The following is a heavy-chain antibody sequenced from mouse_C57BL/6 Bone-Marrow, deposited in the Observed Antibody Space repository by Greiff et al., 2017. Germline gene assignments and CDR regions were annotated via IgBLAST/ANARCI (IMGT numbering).Heavy chain of an antibody. J-gene: IGHJ2*01. D-gene: IGHD1-1*01. Sequence: QVQLQQPGAELVMPGASVKLSCKASGYTFTSYWMHWVKQRPGQGLEWIGEIDPSDSYTNYNQKFKGKSTLTVEKSSSTAYMQLSSLTSEDSAVYYCASDCGSSYGGWGQGTTLTVSS. CDR3: ASDCGSSYGG. CDR2: IDPSDSYT. CDR1: GYTFTSYW. V-gene: IGHV1-69*01.